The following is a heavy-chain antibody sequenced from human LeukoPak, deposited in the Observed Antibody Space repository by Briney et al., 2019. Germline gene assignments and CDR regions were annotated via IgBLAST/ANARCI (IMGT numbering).Heavy chain of an antibody. V-gene: IGHV1-69*01. Sequence: SVKVSCKASGGTFSSYAISWVRQAPGQGLEWMGGIIPIFGTANYAQKFQGRVTITADESTSTAYMELSSLRSEDTAVYYCARGGEGVIAAAGTMADYWGQGTLVAVSS. J-gene: IGHJ4*02. CDR1: GGTFSSYA. CDR3: ARGGEGVIAAAGTMADY. D-gene: IGHD6-13*01. CDR2: IIPIFGTA.